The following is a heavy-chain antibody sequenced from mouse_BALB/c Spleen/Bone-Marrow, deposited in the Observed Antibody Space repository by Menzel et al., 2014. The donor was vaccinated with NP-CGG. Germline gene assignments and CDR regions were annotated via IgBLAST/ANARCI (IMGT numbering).Heavy chain of an antibody. CDR3: ARRIYYAMGY. CDR1: GYAFTNYL. Sequence: VQVVESGPELVRPGTSVKVSCKASGYAFTNYLMDWIKQRPGQGLEWIGVINPGSGGTNYNEKFKGKATLTADKSSSTAYMQLSSLTSDDSAVYFCARRIYYAMGYWGQGTTLTVSS. CDR2: INPGSGGT. J-gene: IGHJ2*01. D-gene: IGHD2-1*01. V-gene: IGHV1-54*01.